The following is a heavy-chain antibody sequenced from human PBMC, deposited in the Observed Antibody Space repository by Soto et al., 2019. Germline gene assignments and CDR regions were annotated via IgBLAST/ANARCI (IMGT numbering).Heavy chain of an antibody. V-gene: IGHV3-7*01. CDR2: IKQDGSEK. CDR1: GFTFSSYW. CDR3: ARYESVVVPAPRFDP. J-gene: IGHJ5*02. D-gene: IGHD2-2*01. Sequence: GGSLRLSCAASGFTFSSYWMSWVRQAPWKGLEWVANIKQDGSEKYYVDSVKGRFTISRDNAKNSLYLQMNSLRAEDTAVYYCARYESVVVPAPRFDPWGQGTLVTVSS.